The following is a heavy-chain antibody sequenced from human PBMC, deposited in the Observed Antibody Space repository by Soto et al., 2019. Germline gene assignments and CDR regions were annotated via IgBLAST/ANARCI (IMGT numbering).Heavy chain of an antibody. D-gene: IGHD4-17*01. V-gene: IGHV3-74*01. Sequence: EVQLVESGGGLVQPGGSLRLSCAASGFTFSSYWMHWVRQAPGKGLVWVSRITSDGSDTSYADSVEGRFTISRDNAKNTLYLQMSSLRAEDTAVYYCVRVAYGDLGGWGQGTLVTVSS. J-gene: IGHJ4*02. CDR1: GFTFSSYW. CDR3: VRVAYGDLGG. CDR2: ITSDGSDT.